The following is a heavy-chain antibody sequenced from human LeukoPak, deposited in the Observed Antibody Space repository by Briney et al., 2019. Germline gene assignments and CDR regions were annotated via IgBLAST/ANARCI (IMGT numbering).Heavy chain of an antibody. CDR1: GGSISSSSYY. V-gene: IGHV4-39*01. Sequence: SETLSLTCTVSGGSISSSSYYWGWIRPPPGKGLEWLGRIYYGGTTYCISSLKSRVTISEDTSKNQFSLKLSSVAAADTAVYYCARAVGYWGQGTLVTVSS. J-gene: IGHJ4*02. D-gene: IGHD4-23*01. CDR2: IYYGGTT. CDR3: ARAVGY.